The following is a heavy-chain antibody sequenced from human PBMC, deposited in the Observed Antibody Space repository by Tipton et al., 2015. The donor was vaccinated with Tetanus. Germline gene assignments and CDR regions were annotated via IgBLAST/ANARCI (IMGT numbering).Heavy chain of an antibody. Sequence: SLRLSCAASGFNFSSYSMNWVRQAPGKGLEWVSSISSSSSYIYYADSVKGRFTISRDNAKNSLYLQMNSLRAEDTAVYYCARDRVSAIVGATKGNWFDPWGQGTLVTVSS. CDR3: ARDRVSAIVGATKGNWFDP. V-gene: IGHV3-21*01. CDR2: ISSSSSYI. J-gene: IGHJ5*02. CDR1: GFNFSSYS. D-gene: IGHD1-26*01.